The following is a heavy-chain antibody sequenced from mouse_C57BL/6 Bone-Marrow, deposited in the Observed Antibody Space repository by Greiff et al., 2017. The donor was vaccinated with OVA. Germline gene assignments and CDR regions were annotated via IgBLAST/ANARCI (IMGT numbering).Heavy chain of an antibody. V-gene: IGHV1-15*01. CDR1: GYTFTDYE. Sequence: QVQLKESGAELVRPGASVTLSCKASGYTFTDYEMHWVKQTPVHGLEWIGAIDPETGGTAYNQKFKGKAILTADKSSSTAYMELRSRTTEDSAVYYCTRRYYYYAMDDWGQGTSVTVSS. CDR2: IDPETGGT. J-gene: IGHJ4*01. CDR3: TRRYYYYAMDD.